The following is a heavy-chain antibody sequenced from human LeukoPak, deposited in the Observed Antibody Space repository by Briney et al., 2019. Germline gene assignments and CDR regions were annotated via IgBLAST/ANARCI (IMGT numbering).Heavy chain of an antibody. CDR2: IYYNGST. Sequence: SETLSLTCTVSGGSISSYYWNWIRQPPGKGLEWIGYIYYNGSTNYNPPLKSRVTISVDTSKNQFSLKLRSVTAADTAVYFCARERRGEAAATDRSFDYWGQGTLVTVSS. J-gene: IGHJ4*02. D-gene: IGHD2-15*01. V-gene: IGHV4-59*01. CDR1: GGSISSYY. CDR3: ARERRGEAAATDRSFDY.